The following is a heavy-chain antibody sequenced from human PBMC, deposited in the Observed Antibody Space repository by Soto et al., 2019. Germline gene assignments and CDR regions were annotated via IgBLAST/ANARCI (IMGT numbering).Heavy chain of an antibody. D-gene: IGHD3-9*01. Sequence: EVQLVESGGGLVKPGGSLILSCAASGFTFSSYSMNWFRQAPGKGLEWVSSISSSSSYIYYADSVKGRFTISRDNAKNSLYLPMNSLRAEDTAVYYCSRPVGYDKDFDYWGQGTLVTVSS. CDR1: GFTFSSYS. CDR2: ISSSSSYI. J-gene: IGHJ4*02. CDR3: SRPVGYDKDFDY. V-gene: IGHV3-21*01.